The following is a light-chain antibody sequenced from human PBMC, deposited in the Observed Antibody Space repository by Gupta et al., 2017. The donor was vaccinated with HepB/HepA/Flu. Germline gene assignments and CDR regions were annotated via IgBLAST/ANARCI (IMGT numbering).Light chain of an antibody. Sequence: DIVMTQSTLSLPVTPGEPASISCRSSQSLLHGNGYNYLDWYLQKPGQSPQLLIYLDSKRAYGVPDRFSGSGSGTDFTLKISTVEAEDVGVYYCRQVLQTPWTFGQGTKVEIK. J-gene: IGKJ1*01. CDR3: RQVLQTPWT. CDR1: QSLLHGNGYNY. V-gene: IGKV2-28*01. CDR2: LDS.